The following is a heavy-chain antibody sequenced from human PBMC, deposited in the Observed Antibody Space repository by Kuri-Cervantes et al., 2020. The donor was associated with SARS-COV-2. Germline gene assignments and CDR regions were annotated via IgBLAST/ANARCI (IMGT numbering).Heavy chain of an antibody. V-gene: IGHV1-18*01. CDR3: ASTGFVDIVATSEYYYYYYYMDV. Sequence: ASVKVSCKASGYTFTSYGISWVRQAPGQGLEWMGWISAYNGNTNYAQKLQGRVTITADESTSTAYMELSSLRSEDTAVYYCASTGFVDIVATSEYYYYYYYMDVWGKGTTVTVSS. D-gene: IGHD5-12*01. J-gene: IGHJ6*03. CDR2: ISAYNGNT. CDR1: GYTFTSYG.